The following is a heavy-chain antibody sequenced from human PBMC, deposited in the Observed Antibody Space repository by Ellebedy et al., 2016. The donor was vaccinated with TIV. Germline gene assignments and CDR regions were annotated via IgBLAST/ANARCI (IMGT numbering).Heavy chain of an antibody. CDR1: GGSISIYY. J-gene: IGHJ3*02. D-gene: IGHD6-19*01. CDR3: ARAVAGTLLAFDI. Sequence: MPSETLSLTCTVSGGSISIYYWSWIRQPPRKGLEWIGYIYYSGTTNYNPSLKSRVTISVDTSKNQFSLKLSSVTAADTAVYYCARAVAGTLLAFDIWGQGTMVTVSS. CDR2: IYYSGTT. V-gene: IGHV4-59*01.